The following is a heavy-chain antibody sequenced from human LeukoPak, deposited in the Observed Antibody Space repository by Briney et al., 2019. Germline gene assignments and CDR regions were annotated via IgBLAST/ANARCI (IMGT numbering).Heavy chain of an antibody. CDR1: GYTFTSYG. V-gene: IGHV1-18*01. D-gene: IGHD5-12*01. CDR2: ISAYNGNT. CDR3: ARDSYVVATLRHFDY. J-gene: IGHJ4*02. Sequence: ASVKVSFKASGYTFTSYGISWVRQAPGQGLEWMGWISAYNGNTNYAQKLQGRVTMTTDTSTSTAYMELRSLRSDDTAVYYCARDSYVVATLRHFDYWGQGTLVTVS.